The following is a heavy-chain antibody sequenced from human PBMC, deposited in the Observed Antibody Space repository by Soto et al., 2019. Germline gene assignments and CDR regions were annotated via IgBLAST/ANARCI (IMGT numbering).Heavy chain of an antibody. D-gene: IGHD2-15*01. J-gene: IGHJ6*02. V-gene: IGHV2-5*02. CDR3: AHVLVVVANYGMDV. CDR1: VFSLSTSGVG. Sequence: QITLKESGPTLVKPTQTLTLTCTFSVFSLSTSGVGVGWILQPPGKALEWLALIYWDDDKRYSPSLTSRLTITKDTSKNQVVLTMTNMDPGDTATYYCAHVLVVVANYGMDVWGQGTTVTVSS. CDR2: IYWDDDK.